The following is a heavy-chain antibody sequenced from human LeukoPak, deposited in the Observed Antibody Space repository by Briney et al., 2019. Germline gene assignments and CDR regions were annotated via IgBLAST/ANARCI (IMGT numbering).Heavy chain of an antibody. Sequence: SVKVSCKASGYTFTSSALNWVRQAPGQGLEWMGGIIPIFGTANYAQKFQGRVTITADESTSTAYMELSSLRSEDTAVYYCASAEYYYDSSGSLAFDYWGQGTLVTVSS. V-gene: IGHV1-69*13. CDR2: IIPIFGTA. J-gene: IGHJ4*02. CDR3: ASAEYYYDSSGSLAFDY. D-gene: IGHD3-22*01. CDR1: GYTFTSSA.